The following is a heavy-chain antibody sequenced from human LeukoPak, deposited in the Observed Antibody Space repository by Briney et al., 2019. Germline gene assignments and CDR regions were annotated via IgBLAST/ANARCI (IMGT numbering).Heavy chain of an antibody. CDR2: LNPKNGNT. D-gene: IGHD6-19*01. V-gene: IGHV1-8*03. Sequence: GASVRVSCKASGYTFTTYYINWVRQATGQGLEWMGWLNPKNGNTGYAQKFQGRVTITRNTSIDTAYMELSSLRSEDTAVYYCARMTVSGRDNCFEPWGQGTLVTVSS. J-gene: IGHJ5*02. CDR1: GYTFTTYY. CDR3: ARMTVSGRDNCFEP.